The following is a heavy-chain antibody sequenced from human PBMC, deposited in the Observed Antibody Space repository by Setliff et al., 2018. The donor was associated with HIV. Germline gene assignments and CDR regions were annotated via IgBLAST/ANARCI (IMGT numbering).Heavy chain of an antibody. Sequence: PSETLSLTCTVSDASITADTFYWNWLRQPPGKGPEWIGYIHNSGTTHYNPAFESRMIIPLDMSNNRFSLNLASVTAADTAVYYCARSNLEPTSRSFDPWGPGTLVTVSS. J-gene: IGHJ5*02. D-gene: IGHD1-1*01. CDR3: ARSNLEPTSRSFDP. V-gene: IGHV4-30-4*08. CDR2: IHNSGTT. CDR1: DASITADTFY.